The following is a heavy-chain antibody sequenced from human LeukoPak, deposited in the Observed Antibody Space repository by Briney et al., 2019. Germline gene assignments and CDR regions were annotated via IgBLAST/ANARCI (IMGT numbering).Heavy chain of an antibody. CDR1: GYTFTSYD. CDR2: MNPNSGNT. Sequence: GASVKVSCKASGYTFTSYDINWVRQATGQGLEWMGWMNPNSGNTGYAQKFQGRVTMTRNTSISTAYMELSSLRSEDTAVYHCARGLVGCSSTSCYLRPHWFDPWGQGTLVTVSS. D-gene: IGHD2-2*01. CDR3: ARGLVGCSSTSCYLRPHWFDP. V-gene: IGHV1-8*01. J-gene: IGHJ5*02.